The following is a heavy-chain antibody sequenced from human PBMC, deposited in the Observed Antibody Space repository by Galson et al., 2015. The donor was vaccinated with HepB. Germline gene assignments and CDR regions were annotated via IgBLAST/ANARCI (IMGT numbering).Heavy chain of an antibody. V-gene: IGHV3-33*08. CDR1: GFTFSSYG. CDR2: IWYDGSNK. CDR3: ARTPGIAVAGDWYFDL. J-gene: IGHJ2*01. Sequence: SLRLSCAASGFTFSSYGMHWVRQAPGKGLEWVAVIWYDGSNKYYADSVKGRFTISRDNSKDTLYLQMNSLRAEDTAVYYCARTPGIAVAGDWYFDLWGRGTLVTVSS. D-gene: IGHD6-19*01.